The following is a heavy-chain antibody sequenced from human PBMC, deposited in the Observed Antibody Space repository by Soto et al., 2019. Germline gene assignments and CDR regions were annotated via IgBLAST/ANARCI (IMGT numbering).Heavy chain of an antibody. J-gene: IGHJ4*02. CDR1: GDSISKSGYY. CDR2: MYYSGST. Sequence: SETLSLTCAVSGDSISKSGYYWSWIRQNQGKALEWIGYMYYSGSTFYNPSLKSRVSISLHTSKNQLSLKLTSVTVADTAVYYCARSMGVTNNRRAYYFQSWGQGTLVTVSS. D-gene: IGHD4-17*01. V-gene: IGHV4-31*11. CDR3: ARSMGVTNNRRAYYFQS.